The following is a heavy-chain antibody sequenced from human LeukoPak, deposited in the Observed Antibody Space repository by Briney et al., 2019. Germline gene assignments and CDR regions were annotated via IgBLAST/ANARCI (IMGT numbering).Heavy chain of an antibody. CDR2: INHSGST. CDR3: ARTYCAGDCYSDDAFDI. V-gene: IGHV4-34*01. J-gene: IGHJ3*02. CDR1: GGSISGYY. Sequence: SETLSLTCTVSGGSISGYYWSWIRQPPGKGLEWIGEINHSGSTKYKSSLKRRVTISVDTSKNQFSLKLSSVTAADTAVYYCARTYCAGDCYSDDAFDIWGLGTMVTVSS. D-gene: IGHD2-21*02.